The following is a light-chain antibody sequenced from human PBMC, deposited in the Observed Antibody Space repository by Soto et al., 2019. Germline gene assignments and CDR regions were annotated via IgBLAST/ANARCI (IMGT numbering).Light chain of an antibody. CDR3: QQYYSTPQT. Sequence: DIVMTQSPGSLALSLGERAAINCKSSQSVLYSSNSKNYLAWYQQRPGQPPRLLIYWASTRESGVPDRFSGSGSGTDFTLTISSLQAEDVAIYYCQQYYSTPQTFGQGTRWIS. CDR2: WAS. J-gene: IGKJ1*01. V-gene: IGKV4-1*01. CDR1: QSVLYSSNSKNY.